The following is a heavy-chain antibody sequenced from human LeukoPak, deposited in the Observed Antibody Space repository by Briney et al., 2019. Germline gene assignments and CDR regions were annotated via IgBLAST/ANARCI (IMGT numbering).Heavy chain of an antibody. J-gene: IGHJ6*02. Sequence: SETLSLTCTVSGGSISSYYWSWIRQPPGKGLEWIGYIYYSGSTNYNPSLKSLVTISVDTSKNQFSLKLSSVTAADTAVYYCARRYSGYDLSYYYGMDVWGQGTTVTVSS. CDR2: IYYSGST. D-gene: IGHD5-12*01. CDR1: GGSISSYY. CDR3: ARRYSGYDLSYYYGMDV. V-gene: IGHV4-59*08.